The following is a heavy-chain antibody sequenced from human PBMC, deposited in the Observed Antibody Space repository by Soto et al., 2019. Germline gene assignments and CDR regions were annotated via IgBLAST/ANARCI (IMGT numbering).Heavy chain of an antibody. D-gene: IGHD3-3*01. CDR3: ARGNRYYDFWSGYYITYNWFDP. Sequence: PSQTLSLTCAVYGGSFSGYYWSWIRQPPGKGLEWIGEINHSGSTNYNPSLKSRVTISVETSKNQFSLKLSSVTAADTAVYYCARGNRYYDFWSGYYITYNWFDPWGQGTLVTVSS. J-gene: IGHJ5*02. CDR2: INHSGST. V-gene: IGHV4-34*01. CDR1: GGSFSGYY.